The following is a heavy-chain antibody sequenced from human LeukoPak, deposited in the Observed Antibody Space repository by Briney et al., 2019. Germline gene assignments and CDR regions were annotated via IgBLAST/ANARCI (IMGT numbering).Heavy chain of an antibody. CDR2: IRFDGSKQ. D-gene: IGHD3-3*01. J-gene: IGHJ4*02. Sequence: PGGSLRLSCTTPGFPFSNYGMYWVRQSPGKGLEWVAFIRFDGSKQFYADSVKGRFTISRVNSRNSLYLQMNSLRPEDAAIYYCAKLLTSSLARDFGEDDNWGQGTLVTVSS. CDR1: GFPFSNYG. V-gene: IGHV3-30*02. CDR3: AKLLTSSLARDFGEDDN.